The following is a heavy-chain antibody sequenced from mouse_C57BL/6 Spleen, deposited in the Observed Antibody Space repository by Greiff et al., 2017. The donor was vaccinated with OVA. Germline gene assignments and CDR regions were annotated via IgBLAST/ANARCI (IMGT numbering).Heavy chain of an antibody. D-gene: IGHD1-2*01. CDR1: GYSFTDYN. CDR3: ARVRNYGRYFDV. CDR2: INPNYGTT. Sequence: VQLKQSGPELVKPGASVKISCKASGYSFTDYNMNWVKQSNGQSLEWIGVINPNYGTTSYNQKFKGKATLTVDQSSSTAYMQLNSLTSEDSAVYYCARVRNYGRYFDVWGTGTTVTVSS. V-gene: IGHV1-39*01. J-gene: IGHJ1*03.